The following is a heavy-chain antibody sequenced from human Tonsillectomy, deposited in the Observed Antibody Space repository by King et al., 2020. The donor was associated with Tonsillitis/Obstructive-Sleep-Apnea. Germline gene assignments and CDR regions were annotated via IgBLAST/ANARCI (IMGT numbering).Heavy chain of an antibody. Sequence: QLVQSGAEVKKPGESLRISCKGSGYIFTNYWITWERQMPGKGLEWMGRIDPSDSYTNYSPSFQGHVTIQADKSISTAYLQWSSLKASDTATYYCARLGYCSGSSYYSNDMDVWGQGTTVTVSS. V-gene: IGHV5-10-1*03. CDR1: GYIFTNYW. CDR3: ARLGYCSGSSYYSNDMDV. J-gene: IGHJ6*02. CDR2: IDPSDSYT. D-gene: IGHD2-15*01.